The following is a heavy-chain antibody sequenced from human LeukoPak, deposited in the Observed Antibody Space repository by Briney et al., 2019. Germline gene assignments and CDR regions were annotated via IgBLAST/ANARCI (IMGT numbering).Heavy chain of an antibody. CDR3: AREGVVWRRVSSGRHGMDV. V-gene: IGHV1-8*01. Sequence: ASVKVSCKASGYTFTSYDINWVQQATGQGLEWMGWMNPNSGNTGYAQKFQGRVTMTRNTSISTAYMELSSLRSEDTAVYYCAREGVVWRRVSSGRHGMDVWGQGTTVTVSS. CDR1: GYTFTSYD. D-gene: IGHD6-19*01. J-gene: IGHJ6*02. CDR2: MNPNSGNT.